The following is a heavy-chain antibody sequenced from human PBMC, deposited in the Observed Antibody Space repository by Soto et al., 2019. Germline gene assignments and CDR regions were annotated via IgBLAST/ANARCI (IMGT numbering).Heavy chain of an antibody. CDR1: GFSFSTFV. Sequence: GGSLRLSCAASGFSFSTFVMHWVRQAPGKGPEWVAVLWHDGSIKYYGDAVNGRFTISRDNSKNTLYLQMSSLRAEDTAVYYCAKDPRVIVVPPLDYWGQGTLVTVSS. D-gene: IGHD2-2*01. V-gene: IGHV3-33*06. CDR3: AKDPRVIVVPPLDY. J-gene: IGHJ4*02. CDR2: LWHDGSIK.